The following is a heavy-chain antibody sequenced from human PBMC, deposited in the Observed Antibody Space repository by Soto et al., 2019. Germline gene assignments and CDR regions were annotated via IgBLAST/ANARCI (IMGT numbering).Heavy chain of an antibody. V-gene: IGHV3-7*03. CDR2: IKQDGSEK. CDR3: AKVHSSSSRYYFDY. J-gene: IGHJ4*02. Sequence: GGSLRLSCAASGFTFSSYWMSWVRQAPGKGLEWVANIKQDGSEKYYVDSVKGRFTISRDNAKNSLYLQMNSLRAEDTAVYYCAKVHSSSSRYYFDYWGQGTLVTVSS. CDR1: GFTFSSYW. D-gene: IGHD6-13*01.